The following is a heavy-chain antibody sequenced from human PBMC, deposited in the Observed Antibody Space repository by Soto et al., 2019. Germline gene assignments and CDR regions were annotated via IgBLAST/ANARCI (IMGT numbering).Heavy chain of an antibody. CDR2: INHSGST. J-gene: IGHJ5*02. Sequence: SETLSLTCAVYGGSFSGYYWSWIRQPPGKGLEWIGEINHSGSTNYNPSLKSRVTISVDTSKNQFSLKLSSVTAAATAVYYCARGPPLGYCTNGVCYKRWFDPWGQGTLVTVSS. D-gene: IGHD2-8*01. CDR1: GGSFSGYY. V-gene: IGHV4-34*01. CDR3: ARGPPLGYCTNGVCYKRWFDP.